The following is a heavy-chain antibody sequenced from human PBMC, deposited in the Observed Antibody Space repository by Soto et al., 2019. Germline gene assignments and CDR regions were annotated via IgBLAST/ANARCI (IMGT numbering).Heavy chain of an antibody. CDR1: GFTFSSYG. CDR2: ISYDGSNK. V-gene: IGHV3-30*18. CDR3: AKWTCSGGSCYFDY. J-gene: IGHJ4*02. D-gene: IGHD2-15*01. Sequence: GGSLRLSCAASGFTFSSYGMHWVRQAPGKGLEWVAVISYDGSNKYYADSVKGRFTISRDNSKNTLYVQMNSLRAEDTAVYYCAKWTCSGGSCYFDYWGQGTLVTVSS.